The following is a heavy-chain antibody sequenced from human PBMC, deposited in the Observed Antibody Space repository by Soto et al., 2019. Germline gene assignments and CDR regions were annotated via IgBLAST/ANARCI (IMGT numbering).Heavy chain of an antibody. CDR3: ARVGSTISGYDGDFDY. J-gene: IGHJ4*02. CDR1: GFTFSSYW. D-gene: IGHD5-12*01. CDR2: IKQDGSEK. V-gene: IGHV3-7*01. Sequence: EVQLVESGGGLVQPGGSLRLSCAASGFTFSSYWMSWVRQAPGKGLEWVANIKQDGSEKYYVDSVKGRFTISRDNAKNSLYLQMNSLRAEDTAVYYCARVGSTISGYDGDFDYLGQGTLVTVSS.